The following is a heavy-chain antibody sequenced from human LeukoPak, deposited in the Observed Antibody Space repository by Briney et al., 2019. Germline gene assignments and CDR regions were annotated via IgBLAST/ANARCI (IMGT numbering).Heavy chain of an antibody. D-gene: IGHD4-23*01. J-gene: IGHJ4*02. CDR1: GFTFSSYS. V-gene: IGHV3-21*01. CDR2: ISSSSYI. CDR3: ARDSYYGGTQDY. Sequence: PGGSLRLSCAASGFTFSSYSMNWVRQAPGKGLEWVSSISSSSYIYYADSVKGRFTISRDNAKNSLYLQMNSLRAEDTAVYYCARDSYYGGTQDYWGQGTLVTVSS.